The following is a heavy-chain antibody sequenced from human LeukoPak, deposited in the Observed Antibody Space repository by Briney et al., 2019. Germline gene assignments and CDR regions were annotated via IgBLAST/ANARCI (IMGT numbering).Heavy chain of an antibody. J-gene: IGHJ4*02. CDR3: ERGFSVQWLGWNDY. V-gene: IGHV4-59*01. Sequence: SETLSLTCTVSGGSISSYYWSWLRQPPGKGLEWSGYIFYSGSTNYNPSLRSRVTMSVDTSKNQFPLNLSSVTAADTAVYYCERGFSVQWLGWNDYWGQGTLVTVSS. D-gene: IGHD6-19*01. CDR2: IFYSGST. CDR1: GGSISSYY.